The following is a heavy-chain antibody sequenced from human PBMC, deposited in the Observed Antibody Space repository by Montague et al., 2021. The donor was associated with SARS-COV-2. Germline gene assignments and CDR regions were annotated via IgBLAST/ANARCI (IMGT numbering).Heavy chain of an antibody. CDR1: GDSISSYY. D-gene: IGHD2-15*01. V-gene: IGHV4-59*01. CDR3: ARAQNICFIANCVNYFDL. J-gene: IGHJ4*02. Sequence: SETLSLTCSVSGDSISSYYWSWIRQSPGRGLDWIGHIYYTGSAKYNPSLKSRVSISLDTSKNHFSLRLSAVTAADTARYYCARAQNICFIANCVNYFDLWGLGALVTVSS. CDR2: IYYTGSA.